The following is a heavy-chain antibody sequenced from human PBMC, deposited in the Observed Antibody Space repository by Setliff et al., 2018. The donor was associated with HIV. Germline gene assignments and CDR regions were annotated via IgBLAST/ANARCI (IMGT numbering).Heavy chain of an antibody. V-gene: IGHV3-23*01. D-gene: IGHD6-13*01. Sequence: GGSLRLSCTASGFTFSSYAMSWVRQAPGKGLEWVSSISNNGGSTYYADSVKGRFTISRDNSKNTLYLQINSLRPEDTAVYFCAKDISGWFSRQGSDYWGQGTLVTVSS. CDR2: ISNNGGST. CDR3: AKDISGWFSRQGSDY. J-gene: IGHJ4*02. CDR1: GFTFSSYA.